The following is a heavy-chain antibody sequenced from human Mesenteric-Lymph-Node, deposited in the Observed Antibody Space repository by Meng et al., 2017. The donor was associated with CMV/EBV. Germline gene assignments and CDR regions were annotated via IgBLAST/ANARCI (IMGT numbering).Heavy chain of an antibody. Sequence: LSLTCAASGFTFSSYSMNWVRQAPGKGLEWVSSISSSSSYIYYADSVKGRFTISRDNAKNSLYLQMNSLRAEDTAVYYCARGGLSSTSCSDWGQGTLVTVSS. CDR2: ISSSSSYI. CDR1: GFTFSSYS. CDR3: ARGGLSSTSCSD. J-gene: IGHJ4*02. V-gene: IGHV3-21*01. D-gene: IGHD2-2*01.